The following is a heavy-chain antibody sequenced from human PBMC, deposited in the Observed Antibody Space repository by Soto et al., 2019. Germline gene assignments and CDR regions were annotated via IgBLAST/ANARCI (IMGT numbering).Heavy chain of an antibody. CDR3: AKFTLSVITPGCFDP. CDR1: GFTFISYA. D-gene: IGHD3-16*01. Sequence: GGSLRLSCAASGFTFISYAMSWVRQAPWKGLEWVSAISGSGGSTYYADSVKGRFTISRDNSKNTLYLQMNSLRAEDTAVYYCAKFTLSVITPGCFDPWGQGTLVTVSS. J-gene: IGHJ5*02. V-gene: IGHV3-23*01. CDR2: ISGSGGST.